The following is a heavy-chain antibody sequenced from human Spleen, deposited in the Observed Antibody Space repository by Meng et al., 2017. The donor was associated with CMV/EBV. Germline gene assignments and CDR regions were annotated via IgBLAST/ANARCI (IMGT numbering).Heavy chain of an antibody. CDR3: AREGGTSSPFDI. J-gene: IGHJ3*02. CDR2: INHSGST. V-gene: IGHV4-34*01. CDR1: GGSFSGYY. D-gene: IGHD6-6*01. Sequence: SETLSLTCAVYGGSFSGYYWSWIRQPPGKGLEWIGEINHSGSTNYNPSLMSRVTISVDTSKNQFSLKLSSVTAADTAVYYCAREGGTSSPFDIWGQGTMVTVSS.